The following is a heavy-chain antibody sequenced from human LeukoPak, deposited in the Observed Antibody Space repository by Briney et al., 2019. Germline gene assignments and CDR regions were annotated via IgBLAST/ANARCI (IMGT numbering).Heavy chain of an antibody. V-gene: IGHV4-4*07. Sequence: PSETLSLTCNVSGGSISSYYWSWIRQPAGKGLEWIGRIYISGSTNYNPSLKSRVTMSLDTSKNQFSLKLTSVTAADTAVYYCARSRVGAVDYWGQGTLVTVSS. J-gene: IGHJ4*02. D-gene: IGHD1-26*01. CDR1: GGSISSYY. CDR2: IYISGST. CDR3: ARSRVGAVDY.